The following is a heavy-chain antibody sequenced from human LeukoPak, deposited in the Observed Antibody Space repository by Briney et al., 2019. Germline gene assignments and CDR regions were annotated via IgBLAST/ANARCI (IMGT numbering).Heavy chain of an antibody. CDR1: GYTFTGYY. J-gene: IGHJ4*02. CDR3: ARALYNWNDVGYDY. CDR2: INPNSGGT. V-gene: IGHV1-2*02. D-gene: IGHD1-1*01. Sequence: ASVKVSCKASGYTFTGYYMHWARQAPGQGLEWMGWINPNSGGTNYAQKFQGRVTMTRDTSISSSYMELSSLTSDDAAVYYCARALYNWNDVGYDYWGQGTLVTVSS.